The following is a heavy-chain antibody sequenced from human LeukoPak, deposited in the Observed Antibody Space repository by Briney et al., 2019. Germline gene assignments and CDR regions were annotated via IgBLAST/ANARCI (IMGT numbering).Heavy chain of an antibody. CDR3: ARTYYDSSGYEGDAFDI. V-gene: IGHV4-4*07. D-gene: IGHD3-22*01. Sequence: PSETLSLTCTVSGGSISSYYWSWIRQPAGKGLEWIGRIYTSGSTNYNPSLKSRVTISVDTSKNQFSLKLSSVTAADTAVYYCARTYYDSSGYEGDAFDIWGQGTMVTVSS. CDR2: IYTSGST. CDR1: GGSISSYY. J-gene: IGHJ3*02.